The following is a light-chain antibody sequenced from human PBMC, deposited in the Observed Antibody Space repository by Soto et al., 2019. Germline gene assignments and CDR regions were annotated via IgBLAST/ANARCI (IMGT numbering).Light chain of an antibody. CDR2: AAS. V-gene: IGKV1-39*01. CDR3: QQGYSTPVT. CDR1: QTVSTS. Sequence: DIQMTQSPSSLSASVGDRVTITCRASQTVSTSLNWYQQKPGKAPNLLVYAASSLQSGVPSRFSGRGSGTDCTLIISSLQPEDFATYYWQQGYSTPVTFGPGTRLEIK. J-gene: IGKJ5*01.